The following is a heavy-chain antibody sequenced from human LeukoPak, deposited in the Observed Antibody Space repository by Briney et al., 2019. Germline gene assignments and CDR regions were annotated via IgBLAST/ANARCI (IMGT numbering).Heavy chain of an antibody. Sequence: GGSLRLSCAASGFTFSSYSMSWVRQAPGKGLEWVANIQQDGSEKYYVDSVKGRFTISRDNAKNTLYLQMNSLRAADTAVYYCASFSGYFDWLPFYCGQGTPVSASS. CDR2: IQQDGSEK. D-gene: IGHD3-9*01. CDR3: ASFSGYFDWLPFY. V-gene: IGHV3-7*01. CDR1: GFTFSSYS. J-gene: IGHJ4*02.